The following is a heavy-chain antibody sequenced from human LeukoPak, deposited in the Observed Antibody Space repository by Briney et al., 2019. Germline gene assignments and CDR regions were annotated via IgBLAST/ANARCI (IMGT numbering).Heavy chain of an antibody. CDR1: GFTFSTYA. CDR2: INGDNPGT. V-gene: IGHV3-23*01. J-gene: IGHJ4*02. D-gene: IGHD2-15*01. Sequence: GSMRLSCAASGFTFSTYAMSWVRQTPGKGLEWVAAINGDNPGTYHANSVKGRFTISRDNSKNTLHLQMSGLRAEDTARYYCAKAPVGHCSGAFCYHFDSWGQGTLVTVSS. CDR3: AKAPVGHCSGAFCYHFDS.